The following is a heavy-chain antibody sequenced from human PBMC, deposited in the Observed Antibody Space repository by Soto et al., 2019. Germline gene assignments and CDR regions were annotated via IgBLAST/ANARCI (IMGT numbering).Heavy chain of an antibody. CDR2: ISGSGGST. CDR1: GFTFSSYA. D-gene: IGHD3-16*02. J-gene: IGHJ3*02. CDR3: AKVGGIWGSYRYLAAGAFDI. Sequence: GGSLRLSCAASGFTFSSYAMSWVRQAPGKGLEWVSAISGSGGSTYYADSVKGRFTISRDNSKNTLYLQMNSLRAEDTAVYYCAKVGGIWGSYRYLAAGAFDIWGPGTMVTVSS. V-gene: IGHV3-23*01.